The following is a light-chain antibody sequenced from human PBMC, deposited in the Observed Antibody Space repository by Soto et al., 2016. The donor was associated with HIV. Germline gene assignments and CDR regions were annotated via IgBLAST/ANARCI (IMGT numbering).Light chain of an antibody. CDR1: NLGNKY. V-gene: IGLV3-1*01. Sequence: SFELSQPPSLSVSPGQTASITCSGENLGNKYVCWYQQKPGQSPLLVIYQDTKRPSGIPERFSGSNSGNTATLTISGTQAMDEADYYCQAWDSGTVVFGGGTKLTVL. CDR3: QAWDSGTVV. CDR2: QDT. J-gene: IGLJ2*01.